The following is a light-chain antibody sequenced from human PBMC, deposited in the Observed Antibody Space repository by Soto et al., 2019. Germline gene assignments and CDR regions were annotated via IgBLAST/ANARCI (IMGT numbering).Light chain of an antibody. CDR2: RAS. V-gene: IGKV1-12*01. J-gene: IGKJ4*01. Sequence: DIQMTQSPSSVSASVGDGVTITCRASQGITSWLAWYQQKPGKAPKLLIYRASNLQSGVPSRFSGSGSGTDFTLTISGLQPADFATYYCQQTTTFPLTFGGGTKVDIK. CDR1: QGITSW. CDR3: QQTTTFPLT.